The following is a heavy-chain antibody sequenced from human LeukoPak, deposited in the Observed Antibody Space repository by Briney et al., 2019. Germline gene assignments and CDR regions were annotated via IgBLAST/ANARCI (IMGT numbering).Heavy chain of an antibody. D-gene: IGHD6-19*01. V-gene: IGHV4-39*01. CDR3: ARGIFSSGLRYNWFDP. CDR1: GGSISSSSYY. CDR2: IYYSGST. J-gene: IGHJ5*02. Sequence: SETLSLTCTVSGGSISSSSYYWGWIRQPPGKGLEWIGSIYYSGSTYYNPSLKSRVTISVDTSKNQFSLKLSSVTAADTAVYYCARGIFSSGLRYNWFDPWGQGTLVTVSS.